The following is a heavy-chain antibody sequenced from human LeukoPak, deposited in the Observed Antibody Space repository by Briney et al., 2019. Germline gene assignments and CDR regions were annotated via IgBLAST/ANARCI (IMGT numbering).Heavy chain of an antibody. Sequence: GGSLRLSCAASGFTFSSYCMSWVRQAPGKGLEWVSGINWNGGSTGYADSVKGRFTISRDNAKNSLSLQMNSLRAEDTALYYCARAFGSPAINLYYSDSSGYYYMDVGGKGTTVTVSS. CDR1: GFTFSSYC. CDR2: INWNGGST. CDR3: ARAFGSPAINLYYSDSSGYYYMDV. V-gene: IGHV3-20*04. D-gene: IGHD3-22*01. J-gene: IGHJ6*03.